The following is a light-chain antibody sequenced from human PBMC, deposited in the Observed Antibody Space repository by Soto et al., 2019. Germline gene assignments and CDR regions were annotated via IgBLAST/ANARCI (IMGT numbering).Light chain of an antibody. J-gene: IGLJ3*02. CDR2: ANI. CDR3: QSYDSSLSGSRV. CDR1: NSNIGAGYD. V-gene: IGLV1-40*01. Sequence: QSVLTQPPSVSGAPGQRVSISCTGSNSNIGAGYDVNWYQQLPGTAPKLLIYANIDRPSGVPDRFSGSKSGASAFLVITGLQAEDEAAYYSQSYDSSLSGSRVFGGGTQLTVL.